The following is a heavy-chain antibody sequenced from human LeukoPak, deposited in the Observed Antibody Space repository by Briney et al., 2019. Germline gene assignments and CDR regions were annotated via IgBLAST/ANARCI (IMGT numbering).Heavy chain of an antibody. D-gene: IGHD1-26*01. V-gene: IGHV1-8*01. J-gene: IGHJ4*02. CDR3: ARGRKGGIGYYFDY. Sequence: GASVKVSCKASGYTFTSYDISWVRQATGQGLEWMGWMNPNSGNTGYAQKFQGRVTMTRNTSISTAYMELSSLRSEDTAVYYCARGRKGGIGYYFDYWGQGTLVTVSS. CDR1: GYTFTSYD. CDR2: MNPNSGNT.